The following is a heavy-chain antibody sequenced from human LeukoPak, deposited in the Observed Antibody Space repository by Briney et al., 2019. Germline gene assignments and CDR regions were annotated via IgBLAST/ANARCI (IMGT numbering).Heavy chain of an antibody. CDR1: GGSISSYY. CDR3: ARQVDIVVHWFDP. CDR2: IYYSGST. Sequence: PSETLSLTCTVSGGSISSYYWGWIRQPPGKGLEWIGSIYYSGSTYYNPSLKSRVTISVDTSKNQFSLKLSSVTAADTAVYYCARQVDIVVHWFDPWGQGTLVTVSS. D-gene: IGHD2-15*01. J-gene: IGHJ5*02. V-gene: IGHV4-39*01.